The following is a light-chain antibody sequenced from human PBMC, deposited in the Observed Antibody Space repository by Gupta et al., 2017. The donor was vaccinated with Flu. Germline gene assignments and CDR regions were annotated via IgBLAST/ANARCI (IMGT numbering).Light chain of an antibody. V-gene: IGLV1-44*01. J-gene: IGLJ2*01. CDR3: AAWDDRLNGWV. CDR2: SNN. CDR1: SSSIGRNT. Sequence: QSVLTQPPSASGTPGQRVIISCSGSSSSIGRNTVNWYQQLPGAAPKLLNYSNNQRPSGVPDRFSASKSGTSASLAISGLHSEDEGGYYCAAWDDRLNGWVFGGGTKLTVL.